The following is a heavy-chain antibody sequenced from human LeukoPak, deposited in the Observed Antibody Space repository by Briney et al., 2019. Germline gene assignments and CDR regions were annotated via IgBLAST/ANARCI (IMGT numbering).Heavy chain of an antibody. D-gene: IGHD4/OR15-4a*01. CDR2: IDGSSSTL. CDR1: GFTFRSYC. Sequence: GGSLRLSCVVSGFTFRSYCLNWVRQAQGKGLEWLSYIDGSSSTLYYADSVKGRFTISRDTAKNSLYLEMHSLRAEDTAVYYCARDRPRDYAIDYWGQGTRVTVSS. V-gene: IGHV3-48*01. CDR3: ARDRPRDYAIDY. J-gene: IGHJ4*02.